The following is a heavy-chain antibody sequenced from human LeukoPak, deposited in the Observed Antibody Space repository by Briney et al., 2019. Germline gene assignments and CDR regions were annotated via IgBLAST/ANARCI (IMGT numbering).Heavy chain of an antibody. D-gene: IGHD4-17*01. V-gene: IGHV3-23*01. CDR1: GFTFSSSA. J-gene: IGHJ4*02. CDR3: AKSLARYYGDYFDY. CDR2: ISGSGGST. Sequence: GGSLRLSCAASGFTFSSSAMSWVRQVPGKGLEWVSAISGSGGSTYYADSVKGRFTISRDNSKNTLYLQMNSLRAEDTAVYYCAKSLARYYGDYFDYWGQGTLVTVSS.